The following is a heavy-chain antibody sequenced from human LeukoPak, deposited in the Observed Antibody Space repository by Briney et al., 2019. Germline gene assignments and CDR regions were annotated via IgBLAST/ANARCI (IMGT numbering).Heavy chain of an antibody. Sequence: GGSLRLSCAASGFTFDDYGMSWVRQAPGKGLEWVSGINWNGGSTAYADSVKGRFTISRDNAKNSLCLQMNSLRAEDTALYYCARDQSGYSGYDTGGAFDIWGQGTMVTVSS. CDR1: GFTFDDYG. D-gene: IGHD5-12*01. J-gene: IGHJ3*02. CDR3: ARDQSGYSGYDTGGAFDI. CDR2: INWNGGST. V-gene: IGHV3-20*04.